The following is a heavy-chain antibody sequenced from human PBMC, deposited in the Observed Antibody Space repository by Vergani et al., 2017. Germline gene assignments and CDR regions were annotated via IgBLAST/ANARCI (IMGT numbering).Heavy chain of an antibody. CDR1: GFTFSSYE. Sequence: VQLVESGGGLVQPGGSLRLSCAASGFTFSSYEMNWVRQAPGKGLEWIGSIYYSGSTYYNPSLKSRVTISVDTSKNQFSLKLSSVTAADTAVYYCARGDLSSDSGGGRPQKYYYDSSGYSGENFDYWGQGTLVTVSS. V-gene: IGHV4-59*05. CDR3: ARGDLSSDSGGGRPQKYYYDSSGYSGENFDY. D-gene: IGHD3-22*01. CDR2: IYYSGST. J-gene: IGHJ4*02.